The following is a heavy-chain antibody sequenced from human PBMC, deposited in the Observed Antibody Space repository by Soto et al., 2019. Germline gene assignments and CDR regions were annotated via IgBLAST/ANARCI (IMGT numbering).Heavy chain of an antibody. Sequence: QVQLVESGGGVVQPGRSLRLSCAASGFTFSYYGMHWVRQAPGKGLEWVATIWYDGSNKFYADSAKGRFTVSRDSSKNTLDLQMNSLRAEDTALYYCARDSRRYSNWPQDGFDIWGQGTMVTVSS. J-gene: IGHJ3*02. CDR2: IWYDGSNK. V-gene: IGHV3-33*01. D-gene: IGHD6-13*01. CDR3: ARDSRRYSNWPQDGFDI. CDR1: GFTFSYYG.